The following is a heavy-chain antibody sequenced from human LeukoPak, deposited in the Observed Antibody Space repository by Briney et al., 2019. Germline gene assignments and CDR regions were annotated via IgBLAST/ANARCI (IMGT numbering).Heavy chain of an antibody. V-gene: IGHV3-48*01. Sequence: GGSLRLSCATSRFTFTIFGINWVRQAPGKGPEWVSYIDARSGITYYADSVQGRFTISRDNAKESVFLQMNGLRVDDTAVYYCARTYDFGRGPPGDAFDNWGQGTPVIVSS. J-gene: IGHJ3*02. CDR3: ARTYDFGRGPPGDAFDN. CDR1: RFTFTIFG. D-gene: IGHD3-3*01. CDR2: IDARSGIT.